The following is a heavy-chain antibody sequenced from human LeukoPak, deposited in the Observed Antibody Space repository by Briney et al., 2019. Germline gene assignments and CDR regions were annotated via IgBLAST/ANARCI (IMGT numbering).Heavy chain of an antibody. Sequence: PGGSLRLSCAASGFTFSSYAMHWVRQAPGKGLEWVAVISYDGSNKYYADSVKGRFTISRDNSKSTLYLQMNGLTAEDTALYYCARRLVTAGITDFFDSWGQGTLVSVSS. CDR1: GFTFSSYA. CDR3: ARRLVTAGITDFFDS. V-gene: IGHV3-30-3*01. D-gene: IGHD2-2*01. CDR2: ISYDGSNK. J-gene: IGHJ4*02.